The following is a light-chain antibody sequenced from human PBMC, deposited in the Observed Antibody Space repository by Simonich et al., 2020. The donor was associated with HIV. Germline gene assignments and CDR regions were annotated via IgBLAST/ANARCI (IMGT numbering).Light chain of an antibody. CDR1: QSVSSN. CDR2: GAS. V-gene: IGKV3-15*01. Sequence: EIVMTQSPATLSVSPGERATLSCRASQSVSSNLAGYQQKPGQAPRLLIYGASTRATGIPARFRGSGSGTEFTLTISSMQSEDFAVYYCQHYNNWPPYTFGQGTKLEIK. J-gene: IGKJ2*01. CDR3: QHYNNWPPYT.